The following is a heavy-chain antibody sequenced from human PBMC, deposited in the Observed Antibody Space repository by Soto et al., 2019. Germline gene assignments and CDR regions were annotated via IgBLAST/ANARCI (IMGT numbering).Heavy chain of an antibody. CDR1: GYTFTSYG. J-gene: IGHJ6*02. CDR3: ARGIAVAGENYYYYYYGMDV. V-gene: IGHV1-18*04. D-gene: IGHD6-19*01. CDR2: ISAYNGNT. Sequence: ASVKVSCKASGYTFTSYGISWVRQAPGQGLEWMGWISAYNGNTNYAQKLQGRVTMTTDTSTSTAYMELRSLRSDDTAVYYCARGIAVAGENYYYYYYGMDVWGQGTTVTVSS.